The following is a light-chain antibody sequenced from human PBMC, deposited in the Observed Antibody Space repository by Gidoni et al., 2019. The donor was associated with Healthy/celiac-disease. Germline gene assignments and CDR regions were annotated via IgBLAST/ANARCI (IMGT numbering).Light chain of an antibody. CDR1: QSISSY. CDR3: QQSYSIPTLT. CDR2: GAS. V-gene: IGKV1-39*01. J-gene: IGKJ4*01. Sequence: DIQMTQSPSSLSASVGDRVTITCRASQSISSYLNWYQQKPGKAPKLLIYGASSLQSGVPSRFSGSGSGTDFTLTISSLQPEDFATYYCQQSYSIPTLTFGGGTKVEIK.